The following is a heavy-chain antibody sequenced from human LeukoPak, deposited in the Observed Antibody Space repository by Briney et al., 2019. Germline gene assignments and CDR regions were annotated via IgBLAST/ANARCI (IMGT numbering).Heavy chain of an antibody. V-gene: IGHV5-51*01. CDR2: ICPGDSDT. D-gene: IGHD2-2*01. CDR3: ARQWGDCSSTSCYSAY. Sequence: KNGASLKISCEGSGYIFSSYWIGWVRHLPGKGLEWMGIICPGDSDTRYSPSFQGQVTISADKSISTAYLQWSSLKASDTAIYYCARQWGDCSSTSCYSAYWGQGTLVTVSS. J-gene: IGHJ4*02. CDR1: GYIFSSYW.